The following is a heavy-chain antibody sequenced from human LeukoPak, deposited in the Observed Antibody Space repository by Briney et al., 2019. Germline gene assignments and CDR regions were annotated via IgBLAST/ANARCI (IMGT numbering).Heavy chain of an antibody. CDR2: IYYSGST. D-gene: IGHD4-23*01. V-gene: IGHV4-59*12. CDR1: GGSISSYY. J-gene: IGHJ5*02. Sequence: SETLSLTCTVSGGSISSYYWSWIRQPPGKGLEWIGYIYYSGSTNYNPSLKSRVTISVDTSKNQFSLKLSSVTAADTAVYYCARLIYGGNSFLGPWGQGTLVTVSS. CDR3: ARLIYGGNSFLGP.